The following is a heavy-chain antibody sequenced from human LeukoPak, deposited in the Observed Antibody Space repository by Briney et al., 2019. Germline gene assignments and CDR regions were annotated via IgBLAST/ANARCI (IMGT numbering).Heavy chain of an antibody. D-gene: IGHD3-10*01. Sequence: GGSLRPSCPASGPTFSSYAMSWVRQAPGKGLEWVSAISGRGGSTYYADSVKGRFTISRDNSKNTLYLQMNSLRAEDTAVYYCAKYLTANPGYGSGGLGMDVWGQGTTVTVSS. CDR1: GPTFSSYA. CDR3: AKYLTANPGYGSGGLGMDV. CDR2: ISGRGGST. V-gene: IGHV3-23*01. J-gene: IGHJ6*02.